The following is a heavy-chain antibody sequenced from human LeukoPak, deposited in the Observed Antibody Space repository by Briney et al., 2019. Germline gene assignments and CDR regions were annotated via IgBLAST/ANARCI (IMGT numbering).Heavy chain of an antibody. CDR3: ARDLPYSGSYYDY. V-gene: IGHV3-66*01. J-gene: IGHJ4*02. Sequence: GGSLRLSCAASGFTVSTNYMSWVRQAPGKGLEWVSFIHSGGTYYADSVKGRFTISRDNSKNTVYLQMNNLRAEDTAVYYCARDLPYSGSYYDYWGQGTLVTVSS. CDR1: GFTVSTNY. D-gene: IGHD1-26*01. CDR2: IHSGGT.